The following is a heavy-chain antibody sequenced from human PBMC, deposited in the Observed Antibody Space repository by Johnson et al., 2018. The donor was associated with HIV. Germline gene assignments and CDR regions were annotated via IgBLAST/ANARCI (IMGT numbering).Heavy chain of an antibody. CDR2: IYSGGST. CDR1: GFTFDDYG. V-gene: IGHV3-66*01. CDR3: ARDYRGRTVDAFDV. D-gene: IGHD3-16*02. Sequence: VQLVESGGGVVRPGGSLRLSCAASGFTFDDYGMSWVRQVAGKGLEWVSVIYSGGSTYYADSVKGRFTISRDNSKNMLDLQMNSLRAGDAAVYYCARDYRGRTVDAFDVWGQGTLVIVSS. J-gene: IGHJ3*01.